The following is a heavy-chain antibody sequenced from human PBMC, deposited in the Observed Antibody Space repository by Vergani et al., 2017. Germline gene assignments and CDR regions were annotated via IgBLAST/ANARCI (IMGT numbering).Heavy chain of an antibody. CDR1: GYTFSSYS. J-gene: IGHJ3*02. CDR2: ISAYNGNT. Sequence: QAQVVQSGDEVKKPGASVKVSCKASGYTFSSYSISWVRQAPGQGLEWMGWISAYNGNTNYAQKVQGRVTMTTDTSTTTAYMEWRSLRSDDTAVYYCARGGSSSWCRGAFDIWGQGKMVTVSS. D-gene: IGHD6-13*01. CDR3: ARGGSSSWCRGAFDI. V-gene: IGHV1-18*01.